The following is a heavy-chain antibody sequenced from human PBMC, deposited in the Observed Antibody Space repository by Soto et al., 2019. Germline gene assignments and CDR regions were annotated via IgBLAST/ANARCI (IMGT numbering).Heavy chain of an antibody. J-gene: IGHJ4*02. CDR2: ISGSGGST. D-gene: IGHD6-13*01. V-gene: IGHV3-23*01. Sequence: EVQLLESGGGLVQPGGSLRLSCAASGFTFSSYAMSWVRQAPGKGLEWVSAISGSGGSTYYADPVKGRFTISRDNSKNTLYLQMNSLRAEDTAVYYCAKNGYSSSWWGVGHFDYWGQGTLVTVSS. CDR3: AKNGYSSSWWGVGHFDY. CDR1: GFTFSSYA.